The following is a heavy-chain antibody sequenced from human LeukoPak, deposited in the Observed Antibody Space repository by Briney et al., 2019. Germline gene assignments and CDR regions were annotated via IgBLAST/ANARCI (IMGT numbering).Heavy chain of an antibody. V-gene: IGHV3-74*01. D-gene: IGHD5-24*01. CDR2: IDNDGGST. J-gene: IGHJ4*02. CDR1: GFTFHSYW. Sequence: GGSLRLSCAASGFTFHSYWMHWVRQAPGKGLVWVSRIDNDGGSTTYADSVKGRFTISRDNAKNSLYLQMSSLRDDDTAVYYCTRDRGWQQFDYWGQGTLVTVSS. CDR3: TRDRGWQQFDY.